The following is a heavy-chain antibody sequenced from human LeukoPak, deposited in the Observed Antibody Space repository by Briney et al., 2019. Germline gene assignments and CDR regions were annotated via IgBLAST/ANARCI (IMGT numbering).Heavy chain of an antibody. CDR3: ARVRRRAVAWLDY. CDR1: GGSIRSYY. Sequence: KSSETLSLTCTVSGGSIRSYYWSWIRQPPGKGLEWIGYIYYSGSTYYNPSLKSRVTISVDTSKNQFSLKLSSVTAADTAVYYCARVRRRAVAWLDYWGQGTLVTVSS. J-gene: IGHJ4*02. V-gene: IGHV4-30-4*08. CDR2: IYYSGST. D-gene: IGHD6-19*01.